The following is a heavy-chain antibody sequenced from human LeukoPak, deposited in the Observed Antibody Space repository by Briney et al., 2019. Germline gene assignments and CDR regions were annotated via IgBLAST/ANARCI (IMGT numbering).Heavy chain of an antibody. V-gene: IGHV1-69*05. Sequence: ASVKVSCKASGGTFSSYATSWVRQAPGQGLEWMGGIIPIFGTANYAQKFQERVTITRDMSTSTAYMELSSLRSEDTAVYYCAAGTQWELNYYYYGMDVWGQGTTVTVSS. J-gene: IGHJ6*02. CDR3: AAGTQWELNYYYYGMDV. CDR2: IIPIFGTA. CDR1: GGTFSSYA. D-gene: IGHD1-26*01.